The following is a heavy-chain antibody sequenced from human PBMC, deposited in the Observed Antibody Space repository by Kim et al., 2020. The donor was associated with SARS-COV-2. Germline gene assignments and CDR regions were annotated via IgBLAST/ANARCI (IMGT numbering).Heavy chain of an antibody. CDR3: ARDIQRVLRYFDWLPHPPKINPWFDP. J-gene: IGHJ5*02. V-gene: IGHV1-2*02. D-gene: IGHD3-9*01. CDR1: GYTFTGYY. CDR2: INPNSGGT. Sequence: ASVKVSCKASGYTFTGYYMHWVRQAPGQGLEWMGWINPNSGGTNYAQKFQGRVTMTRDTSISTAYMELSRLRSDDTAVYYCARDIQRVLRYFDWLPHPPKINPWFDPWGQGTLVTVSS.